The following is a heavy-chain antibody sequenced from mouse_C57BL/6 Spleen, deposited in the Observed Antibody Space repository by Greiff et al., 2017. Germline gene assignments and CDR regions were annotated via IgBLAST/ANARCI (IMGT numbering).Heavy chain of an antibody. D-gene: IGHD1-1*01. V-gene: IGHV1-78*01. J-gene: IGHJ1*03. CDR2: IYPRDGST. CDR1: GYTFTDHT. CDR3: ARGYYYGSSHWYFDV. Sequence: VQLQQSDAELVKPGASVKISCKVSGYTFTDHTIHWMKQRPEQGLEWIGYIYPRDGSTKYNEKFKGKATLTADKSSSTAYMPLNSLTSEDSAVYFCARGYYYGSSHWYFDVWGTGTTVTVSS.